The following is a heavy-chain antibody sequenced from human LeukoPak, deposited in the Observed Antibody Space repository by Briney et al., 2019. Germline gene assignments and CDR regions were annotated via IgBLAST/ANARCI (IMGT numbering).Heavy chain of an antibody. J-gene: IGHJ6*02. V-gene: IGHV3-30*19. D-gene: IGHD3-10*01. CDR3: ARAPVRGVIITSYYYYAMDV. CDR2: ISFDGRDK. Sequence: GRSLRLSCAASGFTFSSYGMHWVRQAPGKGLEWVAVISFDGRDKHYADSVKGRFTISRDNSQNTLYLQMNSLRSEDSAVFYCARAPVRGVIITSYYYYAMDVWGQGTTVIVSS. CDR1: GFTFSSYG.